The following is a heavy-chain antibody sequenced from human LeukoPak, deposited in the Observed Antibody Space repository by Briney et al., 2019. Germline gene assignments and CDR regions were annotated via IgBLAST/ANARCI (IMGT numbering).Heavy chain of an antibody. V-gene: IGHV4-34*01. J-gene: IGHJ4*02. Sequence: GSLRLSCAASGFTFSSYAMSWVRQAPGKGLEWIGEINHSGSTNYNPSLKSRVTISVDTSKNQFSLKLSSLTAADTAMYYCARRGLGYCSSTSCPLWYYFDYWGQGTLVTVSS. CDR2: INHSGST. D-gene: IGHD2-2*01. CDR3: ARRGLGYCSSTSCPLWYYFDY. CDR1: GFTFSSYA.